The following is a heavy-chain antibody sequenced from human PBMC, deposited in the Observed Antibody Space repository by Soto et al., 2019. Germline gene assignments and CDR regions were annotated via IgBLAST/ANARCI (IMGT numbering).Heavy chain of an antibody. CDR3: ASLPYCSSTSCYARNYYYYMDV. Sequence: GGSLRLSCAAAGFTFSSYSMNWVRQAPGKGLEWVSYISSSSGTIYYADSVKGRFTISRDNAKNSLYLQMNSLRAEDTAVYYCASLPYCSSTSCYARNYYYYMDVWGKGTTVTVSS. CDR2: ISSSSGTI. J-gene: IGHJ6*03. D-gene: IGHD2-2*01. CDR1: GFTFSSYS. V-gene: IGHV3-48*01.